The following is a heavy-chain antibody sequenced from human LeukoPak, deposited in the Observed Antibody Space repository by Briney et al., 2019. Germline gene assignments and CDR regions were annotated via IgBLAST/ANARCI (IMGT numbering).Heavy chain of an antibody. CDR2: ISYDGSNK. J-gene: IGHJ5*02. CDR3: ARDTSIAGGFDP. V-gene: IGHV3-30*03. Sequence: PGGSLRLSCAASGFTFSSYGMHWVRQAPGKGLEWVAVISYDGSNKYYADSVKGRFTISRDNSKNTLYLQMNSLRAEDTAVYYCARDTSIAGGFDPWGQGTLVTVSS. D-gene: IGHD6-13*01. CDR1: GFTFSSYG.